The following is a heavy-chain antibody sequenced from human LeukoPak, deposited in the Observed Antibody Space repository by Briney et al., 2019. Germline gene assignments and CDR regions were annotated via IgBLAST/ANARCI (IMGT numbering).Heavy chain of an antibody. J-gene: IGHJ5*02. CDR2: IIPIFGTA. CDR1: GGTFSSYA. D-gene: IGHD1-1*01. Sequence: GASVKVSCKASGGTFSSYAISWVRQAPGQGLEWMGGIIPIFGTANYAQKFQGRVTITADESTSTAYMELSSLRSEDTAVYYCASSGNDGGVNWFDPWGQGTLVTVSS. CDR3: ASSGNDGGVNWFDP. V-gene: IGHV1-69*13.